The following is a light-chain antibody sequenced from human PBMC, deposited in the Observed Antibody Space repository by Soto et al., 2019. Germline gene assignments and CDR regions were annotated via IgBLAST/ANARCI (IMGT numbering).Light chain of an antibody. V-gene: IGKV2-28*01. CDR2: LGS. Sequence: DIVMTQSPLSLPVTPGEPASISCRSSQSIRHSNGYNYLEWYLQKPGQSPQLLIYLGSNRASGVPDKFSGSGSGKEFTLKISRVEAEDVGVYYSMQALQTPLTFGGGTKVEIK. CDR1: QSIRHSNGYNY. J-gene: IGKJ4*01. CDR3: MQALQTPLT.